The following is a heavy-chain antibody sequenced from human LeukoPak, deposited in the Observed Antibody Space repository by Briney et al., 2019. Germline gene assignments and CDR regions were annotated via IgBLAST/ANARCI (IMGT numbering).Heavy chain of an antibody. CDR3: AKGKFCSGGSCYSYLD. V-gene: IGHV3-48*01. CDR2: ISSSSSTI. D-gene: IGHD2-15*01. CDR1: GFTFSSYS. J-gene: IGHJ4*02. Sequence: GGSLRLSCAASGFTFSSYSMNWVRQAPGKGLEWVSYISSSSSTIYYADSVKGRFTISRDNSKNTLYLQMNSLRAEDTAVYYCAKGKFCSGGSCYSYLDWGQGTLVTVSS.